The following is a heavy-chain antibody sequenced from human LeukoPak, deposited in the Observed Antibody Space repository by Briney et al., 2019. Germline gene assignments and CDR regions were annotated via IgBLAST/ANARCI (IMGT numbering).Heavy chain of an antibody. V-gene: IGHV3-74*01. CDR2: IKGDGTYK. Sequence: GGSLRLSCAASGFTFSPSWMRWARQGPGKGLEWVSRIKGDGTYKNYADSVRGRFTISRDNAKNTLSLQMNSLRAEDTAVYFCVRDGDAYNFDWWGQGALVTASS. D-gene: IGHD5-24*01. J-gene: IGHJ4*02. CDR1: GFTFSPSW. CDR3: VRDGDAYNFDW.